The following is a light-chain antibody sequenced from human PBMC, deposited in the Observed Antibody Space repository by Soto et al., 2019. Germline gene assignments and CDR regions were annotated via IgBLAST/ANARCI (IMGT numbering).Light chain of an antibody. CDR2: AAS. J-gene: IGKJ2*01. V-gene: IGKV3-15*01. CDR3: QLYNDWVKT. Sequence: EIVMTQSPATLSVSPGERATLSCRASQSVSSDLAWYQQKPGQAPRLLIYAASTRATGIPARFSGSGSGTEFTLTISSLQSEDFALYYCQLYNDWVKTFGQGTKLEIK. CDR1: QSVSSD.